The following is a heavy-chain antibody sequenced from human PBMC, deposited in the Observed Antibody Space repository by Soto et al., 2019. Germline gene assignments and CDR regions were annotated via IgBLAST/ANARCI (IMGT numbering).Heavy chain of an antibody. CDR1: GFTFSSYG. CDR3: ARDYGDYWGYFDY. D-gene: IGHD4-17*01. J-gene: IGHJ4*02. CDR2: IWYDGSNK. V-gene: IGHV3-33*01. Sequence: QVQLVESGGGVVQPGRSLRLSCAASGFTFSSYGMHWVRKAPGKGLEWVAVIWYDGSNKYYADSVKGRFTISRDNSKNTLYLQMNSLRAEDTAVYYCARDYGDYWGYFDYWGQGTLVTVSS.